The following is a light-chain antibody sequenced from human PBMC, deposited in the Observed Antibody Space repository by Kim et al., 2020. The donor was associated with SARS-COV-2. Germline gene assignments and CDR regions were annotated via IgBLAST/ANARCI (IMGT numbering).Light chain of an antibody. V-gene: IGLV2-23*03. CDR3: SSYAGSSTFLV. Sequence: SFSISGVGTSSDVWSYNLVSWYQQYPGEAPKLIIYEGSQRPSGISYRFSGSKSGNTASLTISWLQAEDEADYYCSSYAGSSTFLVFGGGTQLTVL. J-gene: IGLJ3*02. CDR1: SSDVWSYNL. CDR2: EGS.